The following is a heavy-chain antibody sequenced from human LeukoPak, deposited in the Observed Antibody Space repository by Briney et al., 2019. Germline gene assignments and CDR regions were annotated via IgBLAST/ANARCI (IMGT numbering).Heavy chain of an antibody. J-gene: IGHJ4*02. Sequence: GESLRLSCAASGFTFSSYSMNWVRQAPGKGLEWVSSISSSSSYIYYADSVKGRFTISRDNAKNSLYLQMNSLRAEDTAVYYCARGRGYSYGYTTQYYFDYWGQGTLVTVSS. CDR3: ARGRGYSYGYTTQYYFDY. CDR1: GFTFSSYS. D-gene: IGHD5-18*01. V-gene: IGHV3-21*01. CDR2: ISSSSSYI.